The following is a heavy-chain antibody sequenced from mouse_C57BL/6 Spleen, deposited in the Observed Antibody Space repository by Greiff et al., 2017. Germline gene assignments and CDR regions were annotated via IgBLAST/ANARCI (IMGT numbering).Heavy chain of an antibody. V-gene: IGHV1-54*01. D-gene: IGHD2-5*01. CDR2: INPGSGGT. Sequence: VQLQQSGAELVRPGTSVKVSCKASGYAFTNYLIEWVKQRPGQGLEWIGVINPGSGGTNYNEKFKGKATLTADKSSSTAYMQLSSLTSEDSAVYFCARGDSKDYYAMDYWGQGTSVTVSS. CDR3: ARGDSKDYYAMDY. J-gene: IGHJ4*01. CDR1: GYAFTNYL.